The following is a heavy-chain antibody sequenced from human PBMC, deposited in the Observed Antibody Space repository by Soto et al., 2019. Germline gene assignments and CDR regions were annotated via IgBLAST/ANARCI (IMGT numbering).Heavy chain of an antibody. D-gene: IGHD3-10*01. Sequence: GESLKISCKGSAYSFSSYWTDWVRQMPGKGLEWMWIIYPGDSDTRYSPSFQGQVTISADKSISTAYLQWSSPKASDTAMYYCERNGGGMDVWGQGRTVTLSS. J-gene: IGHJ6*01. V-gene: IGHV5-51*01. CDR1: AYSFSSYW. CDR3: ERNGGGMDV. CDR2: IYPGDSDT.